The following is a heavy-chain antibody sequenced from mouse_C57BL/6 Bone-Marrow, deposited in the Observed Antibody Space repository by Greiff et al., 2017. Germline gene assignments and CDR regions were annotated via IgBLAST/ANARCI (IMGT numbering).Heavy chain of an antibody. D-gene: IGHD4-1*01. CDR2: IYPGDGDT. V-gene: IGHV1-82*01. J-gene: IGHJ3*01. Sequence: VQLQQSGPELVKPGASVKISCKASGYAFSSSWMNWVKQRPGKGLEWIGRIYPGDGDTNYNGKFKGKATLTADKSSSTAYMQLSSLTSEDSAVYFCARENWEFAYWGQGTLVTVSA. CDR1: GYAFSSSW. CDR3: ARENWEFAY.